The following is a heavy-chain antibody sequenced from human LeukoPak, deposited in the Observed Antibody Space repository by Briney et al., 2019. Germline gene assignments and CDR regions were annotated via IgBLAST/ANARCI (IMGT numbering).Heavy chain of an antibody. V-gene: IGHV4-59*01. D-gene: IGHD6-13*01. J-gene: IGHJ5*01. Sequence: TSETLSLTCAVYGGSFSGYYWSWIRQPPGKGLEWIGYIYYSGSTNYNPSLKSRVTISVDTSKNQFSLKLSSVTAADTAVYYCARESGYSTNWYDFWGQGTLVTVSS. CDR1: GGSFSGYY. CDR3: ARESGYSTNWYDF. CDR2: IYYSGST.